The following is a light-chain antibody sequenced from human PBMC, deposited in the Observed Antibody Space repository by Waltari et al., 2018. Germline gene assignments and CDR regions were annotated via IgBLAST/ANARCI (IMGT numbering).Light chain of an antibody. J-gene: IGKJ1*01. Sequence: DIQMTQSPSSLSASVGARVTITCRASQSISGYLNWYQQKPGKAPNLLIYTASTLQSGVPSRFSGSGSGTDFTLTISSLQPEDFATYYCQQSYSTPRTFGQGTKVEIK. V-gene: IGKV1-39*01. CDR2: TAS. CDR1: QSISGY. CDR3: QQSYSTPRT.